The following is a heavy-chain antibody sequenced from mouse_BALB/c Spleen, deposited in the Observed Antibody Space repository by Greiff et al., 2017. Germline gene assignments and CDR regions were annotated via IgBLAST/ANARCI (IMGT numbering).Heavy chain of an antibody. J-gene: IGHJ3*01. CDR2: INPSSGYT. CDR1: GYTFTSYT. Sequence: QVQLQQSAAELSRPGASVKMSCKASGYTFTSYTMHWVKQRPGQGLEWIGYINPSSGYTEYNQKFKDKTTLTADKSSSTAYMQLSSLTSEDSAVYYCARSHYYGSSYGWFAYWGQGTLVTVSA. D-gene: IGHD1-1*01. CDR3: ARSHYYGSSYGWFAY. V-gene: IGHV1-4*02.